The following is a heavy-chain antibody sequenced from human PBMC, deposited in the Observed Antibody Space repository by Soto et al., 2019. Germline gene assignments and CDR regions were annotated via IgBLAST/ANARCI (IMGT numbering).Heavy chain of an antibody. J-gene: IGHJ4*02. CDR2: INPSGGST. V-gene: IGHV1-46*03. CDR1: GYTFTSYY. CDR3: ARVSHEYSSSWSFDY. Sequence: QVQLVQSGAEVRKPGASVKVSCTASGYTFTSYYMHWVRQAPGQELECMGIINPSGGSTNYAQKFQGRVTMTRDTSTSTVYMELSSLRSEDTAVYYCARVSHEYSSSWSFDYWGQGTLVTVSS. D-gene: IGHD6-6*01.